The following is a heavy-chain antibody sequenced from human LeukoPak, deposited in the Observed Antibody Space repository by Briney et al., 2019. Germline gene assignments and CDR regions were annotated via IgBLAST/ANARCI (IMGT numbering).Heavy chain of an antibody. J-gene: IGHJ4*02. Sequence: ASVKVSCKASGYTFTSYTMNWVRQAPGQGLERMGWISAYNGNTNYAQKLQGRVTMTTDTSTSTAYMELRSLRSDDTAVYYCARDRAILYDYVWGSYRRFDYWGQGTLVTVSS. D-gene: IGHD3-16*02. CDR2: ISAYNGNT. CDR1: GYTFTSYT. CDR3: ARDRAILYDYVWGSYRRFDY. V-gene: IGHV1-18*01.